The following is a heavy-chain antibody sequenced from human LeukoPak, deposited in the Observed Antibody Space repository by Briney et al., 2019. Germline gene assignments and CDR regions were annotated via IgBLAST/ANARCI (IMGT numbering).Heavy chain of an antibody. CDR1: GGSISSYY. CDR3: ARDRPRYSSGWNAFDI. D-gene: IGHD6-19*01. CDR2: IYYSGST. V-gene: IGHV4-59*01. Sequence: SETLSLTCTVSGGSISSYYWRWIRQPPGKGLEWIGYIYYSGSTNYNPSLKSRVTISVDTSKNQFSLKLSSVTAADTAVYYCARDRPRYSSGWNAFDIWGQGTMVTVSS. J-gene: IGHJ3*02.